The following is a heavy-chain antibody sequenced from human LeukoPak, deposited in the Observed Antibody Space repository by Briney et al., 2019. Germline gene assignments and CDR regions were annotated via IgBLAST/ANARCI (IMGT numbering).Heavy chain of an antibody. D-gene: IGHD6-13*01. V-gene: IGHV5-51*07. CDR1: GYSFTSYW. Sequence: GESLKISCKGSGYSFTSYWIGWVHQMPGKGLEWMGIIYPGDSGTRYSPSFQGQVTISADTSISTAYLQWRSLKASDTATYYCARCIAAPGANWFDPWGQGTLVTVSS. CDR2: IYPGDSGT. J-gene: IGHJ5*02. CDR3: ARCIAAPGANWFDP.